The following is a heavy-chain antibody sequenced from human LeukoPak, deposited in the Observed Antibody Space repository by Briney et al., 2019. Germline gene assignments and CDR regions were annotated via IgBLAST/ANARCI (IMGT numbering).Heavy chain of an antibody. CDR2: IYPGDSDT. J-gene: IGHJ4*02. D-gene: IGHD5-12*01. Sequence: ASVKVSCKASGYTFTSYYMHWVRQAPGQGLEWMGIIYPGDSDTRYSPSFQGQVTISADKSISTAYLQWSSLKASDTAMYYCARWIVHSGVYYFDYWGQGTLVTVSS. CDR1: GYTFTSYY. CDR3: ARWIVHSGVYYFDY. V-gene: IGHV5-51*01.